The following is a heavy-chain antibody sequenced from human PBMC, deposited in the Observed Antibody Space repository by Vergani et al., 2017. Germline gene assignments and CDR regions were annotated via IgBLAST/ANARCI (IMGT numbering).Heavy chain of an antibody. J-gene: IGHJ4*02. V-gene: IGHV4-61*02. D-gene: IGHD2-15*01. CDR2: IHTCGST. CDR3: ARSRPYCTSGSCPAI. Sequence: QVKLQESGPGLLKPSQTLSLTCTVSGESIRSGSHYWSWIRQPAGKGPEWIGHIHTCGSTDLNPSFKSRVSISVDTSKSQFSLKLNSVTVADTAVYYCARSRPYCTSGSCPAIWSQGTLVTVSS. CDR1: GESIRSGSHY.